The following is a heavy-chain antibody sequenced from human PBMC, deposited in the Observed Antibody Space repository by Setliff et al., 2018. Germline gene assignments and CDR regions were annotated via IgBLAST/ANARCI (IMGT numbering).Heavy chain of an antibody. CDR2: INPNSGGT. CDR3: ARDQGGGSGGSCYFWFDP. CDR1: GYTFTSYG. J-gene: IGHJ5*02. Sequence: GASVKVSCKASGYTFTSYGISWVRQAPGQGLEWMGWINPNSGGTNYAQKFQGRVTMTRDTSISIAYMELSRLISDDTAVYYCARDQGGGSGGSCYFWFDPWGQGALVTVSS. V-gene: IGHV1-2*02. D-gene: IGHD2-15*01.